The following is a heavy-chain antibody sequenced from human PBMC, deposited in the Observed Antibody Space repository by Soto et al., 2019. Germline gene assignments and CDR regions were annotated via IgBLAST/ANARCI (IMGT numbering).Heavy chain of an antibody. D-gene: IGHD3-3*01. Sequence: TGGSLRLSCAASGFTFTSCAMSWVRQAPGKGLEWVSSISDSGSGGTTYYADAVKGRFTISRDNFKDTLFLQINNLRAEDTAVYYCAKAPPTYDFPYYFDSWGQGTLVTVSS. V-gene: IGHV3-23*01. CDR1: GFTFTSCA. CDR2: ISDSGSGGTT. J-gene: IGHJ4*02. CDR3: AKAPPTYDFPYYFDS.